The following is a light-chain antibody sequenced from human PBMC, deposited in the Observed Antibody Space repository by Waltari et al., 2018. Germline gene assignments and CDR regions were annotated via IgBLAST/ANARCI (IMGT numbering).Light chain of an antibody. CDR1: SLRSYY. CDR2: GKN. V-gene: IGLV3-19*01. Sequence: SSELTQDPAVSVALGQTVRITCQGDSLRSYYASWDQQKPGQAPVLVFCGKNNRPSGIQDRLPGSSSGHTVSSTITGAQAEDEADYVCNSRDSSGNLVFGGGTKLTVL. CDR3: NSRDSSGNLV. J-gene: IGLJ2*01.